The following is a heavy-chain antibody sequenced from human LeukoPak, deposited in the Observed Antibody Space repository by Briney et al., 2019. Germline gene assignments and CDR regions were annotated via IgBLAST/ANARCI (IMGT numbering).Heavy chain of an antibody. CDR2: ISWNSGSI. CDR1: GFTFDDYA. D-gene: IGHD3-22*01. V-gene: IGHV3-9*01. CDR3: ARDYGSGYDSSGGYFDY. Sequence: PGGSLRLSCAASGFTFDDYAMHWVRQAPGKGLEWVSGISWNSGSIGYADSVKGRFTISRDNSKNTLYLQMNSLRAEDTAVYYCARDYGSGYDSSGGYFDYWGQGTLVTVSS. J-gene: IGHJ4*02.